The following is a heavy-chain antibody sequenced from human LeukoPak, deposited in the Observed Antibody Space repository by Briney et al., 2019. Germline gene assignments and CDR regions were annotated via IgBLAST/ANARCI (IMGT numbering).Heavy chain of an antibody. CDR3: ARDTRNYGDYFRYYGMDV. Sequence: PGGSLRLSCAASGFTFSTYAMHWVRQAPGKGLEWVTVISFDGNNKYYADSVKGRFTISRDTSKNTLYLQMNSLSAEDTAVYYCARDTRNYGDYFRYYGMDVWGQGTTVTVSS. CDR2: ISFDGNNK. D-gene: IGHD4-17*01. CDR1: GFTFSTYA. V-gene: IGHV3-30-3*01. J-gene: IGHJ6*02.